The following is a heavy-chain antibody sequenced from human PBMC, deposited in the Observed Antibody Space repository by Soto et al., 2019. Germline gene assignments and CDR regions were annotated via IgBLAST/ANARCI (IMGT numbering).Heavy chain of an antibody. V-gene: IGHV3-7*01. CDR3: VCGGNFFVY. D-gene: IGHD3-16*01. CDR1: GFTFSTYW. CDR2: LDQDGSER. J-gene: IGHJ4*02. Sequence: EVQLVESGGGLVQPGGSLRLSCAASGFTFSTYWMTWVRRPPGKGLEWVANLDQDGSERYYVDSVRGRFTISRDNAKNSLYLQTNSLRAEDTAVYYFVCGGNFFVYWGQGTLVTVSP.